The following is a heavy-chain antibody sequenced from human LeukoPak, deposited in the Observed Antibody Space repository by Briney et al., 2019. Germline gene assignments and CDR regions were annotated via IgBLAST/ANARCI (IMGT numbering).Heavy chain of an antibody. V-gene: IGHV4-61*10. D-gene: IGHD6-19*01. CDR2: IYYSGST. Sequence: SETLSLTCTVSGGSISSGSYYWSWIRQPAGKGLEWIGRIYYSGSTNYNPSLKSRVTISVDTSKNQFSLKLSSVTAADTAVYYCARKEQWLETGWFDPWGQGTLVTVSS. J-gene: IGHJ5*02. CDR1: GGSISSGSYY. CDR3: ARKEQWLETGWFDP.